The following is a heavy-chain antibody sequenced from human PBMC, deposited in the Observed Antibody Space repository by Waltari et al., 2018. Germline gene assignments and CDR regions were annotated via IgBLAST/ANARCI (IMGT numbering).Heavy chain of an antibody. V-gene: IGHV3-64*07. Sequence: EVQLVESGGGLVQPGGSLRLSCAASGFTFSSYAMHWVRQAPGKRLEYVSAISSNGGSTYYAGAVKGRFPISRDNAKNTLYLQMGSLRAEDMAVYYCARAYGDLRPSDYWCQGSLVSVSS. J-gene: IGHJ4*02. D-gene: IGHD4-17*01. CDR1: GFTFSSYA. CDR2: ISSNGGST. CDR3: ARAYGDLRPSDY.